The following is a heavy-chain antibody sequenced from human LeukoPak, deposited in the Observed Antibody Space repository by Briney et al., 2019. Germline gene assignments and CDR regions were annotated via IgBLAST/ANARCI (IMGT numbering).Heavy chain of an antibody. CDR3: ARRGSGLNWFDP. Sequence: SETLSLTCTVSGGPFSSSDYYWGWIRQPPGKGLDWIGSINDSGKTYYSPSLKSRVTISVDTSKNQFSLKLSSLTAADTAVYHCARRGSGLNWFDPWGQGTRVTVSS. V-gene: IGHV4-39*01. CDR1: GGPFSSSDYY. D-gene: IGHD3-10*01. CDR2: INDSGKT. J-gene: IGHJ5*02.